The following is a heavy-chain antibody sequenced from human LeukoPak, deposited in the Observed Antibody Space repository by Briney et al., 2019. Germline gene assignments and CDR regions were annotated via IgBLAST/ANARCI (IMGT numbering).Heavy chain of an antibody. CDR2: IIPIFGTA. Sequence: GASVKVSCKASGGTFSSYAISWVRQAPGQGLEWMGGIIPIFGTATYAQKFQGRVTITTDESTSTAYMELSSLRSEDTAVYYCARGHYYDFWSGSPAFDIWGQGTMVTVSS. CDR1: GGTFSSYA. J-gene: IGHJ3*02. CDR3: ARGHYYDFWSGSPAFDI. D-gene: IGHD3-3*01. V-gene: IGHV1-69*05.